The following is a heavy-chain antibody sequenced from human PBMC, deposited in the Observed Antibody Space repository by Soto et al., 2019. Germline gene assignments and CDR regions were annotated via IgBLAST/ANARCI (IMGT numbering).Heavy chain of an antibody. D-gene: IGHD6-19*01. CDR2: IYWNDDK. V-gene: IGHV2-5*01. CDR3: AHRPSGWYLFDY. J-gene: IGHJ4*02. Sequence: GSGPTQVNPTQTLTLTCTFSGFSLSTSGVGVGWIRQPPGKALEWLALIYWNDDKRYSPSLKSRLTITKDTSKNQVVLTMTNMDPVDTATYYCAHRPSGWYLFDYWGQGTLVTVSS. CDR1: GFSLSTSGVG.